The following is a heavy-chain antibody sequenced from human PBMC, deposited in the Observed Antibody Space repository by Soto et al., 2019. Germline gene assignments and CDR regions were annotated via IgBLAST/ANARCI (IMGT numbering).Heavy chain of an antibody. D-gene: IGHD3-3*01. CDR3: AVAGFDFWSGYYTGDYYNYGMDV. Sequence: ASVKVSCKASGYTFTGYYIHWVRQAPGQGLERMGWINPNSGGTDFAQKFQGRVTMTRDTSISTAYMELSRLRSDDTAVYYCAVAGFDFWSGYYTGDYYNYGMDVWGQGTTVTVS. J-gene: IGHJ6*02. CDR1: GYTFTGYY. CDR2: INPNSGGT. V-gene: IGHV1-2*02.